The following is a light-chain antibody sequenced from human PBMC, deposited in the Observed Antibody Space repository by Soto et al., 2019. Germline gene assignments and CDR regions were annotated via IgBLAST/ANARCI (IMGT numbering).Light chain of an antibody. Sequence: EIVMTQSRGTLSVSPGERATLSCRASQSVSVNLAWYQQKPGQAPRLLIYGVSTRATGIPARFSGSESGTEFTLTISSLQSEDFAVYYCQQYNDWPFTFGPGT. CDR1: QSVSVN. CDR3: QQYNDWPFT. J-gene: IGKJ3*01. CDR2: GVS. V-gene: IGKV3-15*01.